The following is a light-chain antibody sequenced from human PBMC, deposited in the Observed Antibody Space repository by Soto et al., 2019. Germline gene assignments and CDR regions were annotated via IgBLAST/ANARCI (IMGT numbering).Light chain of an antibody. CDR2: TIS. Sequence: DVPMTQSPASVSASVGDRVSITCRASQCIGNWLSWYQQRPGEAPKLLICTISTLQSVGRSRFSGSGSGTDFTLSSSIQQPEYVASYCCQHASSPPITFGQGTRLEIK. V-gene: IGKV1-12*01. J-gene: IGKJ5*01. CDR3: QHASSPPIT. CDR1: QCIGNW.